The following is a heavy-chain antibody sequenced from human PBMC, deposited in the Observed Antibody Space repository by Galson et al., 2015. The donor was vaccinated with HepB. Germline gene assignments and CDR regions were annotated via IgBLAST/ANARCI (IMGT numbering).Heavy chain of an antibody. CDR3: ARTTVTVHYYYMDV. D-gene: IGHD4-17*01. CDR1: GGTFSTYA. J-gene: IGHJ6*03. CDR2: IIPIFGTT. Sequence: SVKVSCKASGGTFSTYAISWVRQAPGQGLEWMGGIIPIFGTTNYAQQFQGRVTITADESTSTAYMELGSLKSDDTAVYYCARTTVTVHYYYMDVWGKGTTVTVSS. V-gene: IGHV1-69*13.